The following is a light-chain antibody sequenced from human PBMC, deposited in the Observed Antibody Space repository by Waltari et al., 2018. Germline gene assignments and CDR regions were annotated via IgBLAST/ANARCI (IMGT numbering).Light chain of an antibody. CDR1: QSIDTW. J-gene: IGKJ1*01. CDR3: QQYYSYRA. V-gene: IGKV1-5*03. Sequence: DVPMTQSPSTLSAYVGDRVPITCRARQSIDTWLAWYQQKPGKAPKLLIYKASTLQSGVPSMFSGSGSGTEFTLTISSLQPDDSATYYCQQYYSYRAFGQGTKVEIK. CDR2: KAS.